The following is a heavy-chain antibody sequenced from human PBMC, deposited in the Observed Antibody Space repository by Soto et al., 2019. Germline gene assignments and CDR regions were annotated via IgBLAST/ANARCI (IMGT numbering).Heavy chain of an antibody. V-gene: IGHV1-3*01. J-gene: IGHJ5*02. CDR1: GYTFTSYA. Sequence: ASVKVSCKASGYTFTSYAMHWVRQAPGQRLERMGWINAGNGNTKYSQKFQGRVTITRDTSASTAYMELSSLRSEDTAVYYCAWEVNYYDILTGYYIDWFDPWGQGTLVTVSS. CDR2: INAGNGNT. CDR3: AWEVNYYDILTGYYIDWFDP. D-gene: IGHD3-9*01.